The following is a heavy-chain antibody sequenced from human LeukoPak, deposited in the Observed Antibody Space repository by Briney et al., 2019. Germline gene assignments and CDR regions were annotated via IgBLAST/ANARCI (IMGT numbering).Heavy chain of an antibody. Sequence: SSGTLSLTCTVSGGSISSYYWSWIRQPPGKGLEWIAYISDIGSINYNPSLKSRVTISLDTSKNQFSLKLSSVTAADTAVYYCAGHHPRNTVDFWGQGTLVTVSS. CDR1: GGSISSYY. V-gene: IGHV4-59*08. D-gene: IGHD2-8*02. J-gene: IGHJ4*02. CDR3: AGHHPRNTVDF. CDR2: ISDIGSI.